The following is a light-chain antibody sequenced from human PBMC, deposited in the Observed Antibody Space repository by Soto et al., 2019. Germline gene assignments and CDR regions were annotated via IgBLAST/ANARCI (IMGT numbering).Light chain of an antibody. V-gene: IGKV3-15*01. J-gene: IGKJ1*01. CDR2: GAS. Sequence: EIVMTQSPVTLSVSPGGGATLSCRASQSAGTNLAWYQQQPGQPPRLLIYGASIRATGVPARFSGSGSGTEFTLTISSLQSEDFAVYYCQQYGSSIQTFGQGTKVEIK. CDR3: QQYGSSIQT. CDR1: QSAGTN.